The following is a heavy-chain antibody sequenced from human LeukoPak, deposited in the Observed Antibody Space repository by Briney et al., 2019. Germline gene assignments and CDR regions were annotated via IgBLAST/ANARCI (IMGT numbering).Heavy chain of an antibody. D-gene: IGHD2-2*01. CDR3: ARDQGGCSSTSCSLLKYYYYYMDV. CDR1: GFTFSSYA. J-gene: IGHJ6*03. CDR2: ISYDGSNK. V-gene: IGHV3-30*01. Sequence: TGRSLRLSCAASGFTFSSYAMHWVRQAPGKGLEWVAVISYDGSNKYYADSEKGRFTISRDNSKNTLYLQTNSLRAEDTAVYYCARDQGGCSSTSCSLLKYYYYYMDVWGKGTTVTVSS.